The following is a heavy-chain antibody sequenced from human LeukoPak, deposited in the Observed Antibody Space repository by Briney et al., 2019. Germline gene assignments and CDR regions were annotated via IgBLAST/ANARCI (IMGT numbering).Heavy chain of an antibody. J-gene: IGHJ6*02. CDR1: GFTFSGFA. V-gene: IGHV3-23*01. CDR3: AKEGQWLGNPRPYYYYYYGMDV. D-gene: IGHD6-19*01. Sequence: PGGSLRLSCAASGFTFSGFAMCWVRQAPGKGLEWVSAISGSGGDTNYADSVKGRFTISRDNSKSTLYLQMNSLRAEDTAVYYCAKEGQWLGNPRPYYYYYYGMDVWGQGTTVTVSS. CDR2: ISGSGGDT.